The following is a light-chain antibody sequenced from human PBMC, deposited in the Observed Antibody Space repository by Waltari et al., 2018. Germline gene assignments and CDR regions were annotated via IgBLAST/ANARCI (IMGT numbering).Light chain of an antibody. Sequence: QSALTQPPSVSGSPGQSGTISCTGTSSDVGNYNHVSWYQQSPGTAPKLIIYEVTNRPSGVPDRFSGSKSGNTASLTISGLQAEDESDYYCSSSTSSITWVFGGGTKLTVL. CDR2: EVT. CDR3: SSSTSSITWV. J-gene: IGLJ3*02. V-gene: IGLV2-18*02. CDR1: SSDVGNYNH.